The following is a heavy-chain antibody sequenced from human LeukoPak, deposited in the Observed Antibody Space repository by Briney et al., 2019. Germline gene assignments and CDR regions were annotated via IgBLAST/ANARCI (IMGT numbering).Heavy chain of an antibody. J-gene: IGHJ6*03. CDR3: ARDVAYYDSTGHPIGYMDV. CDR1: GGSISSYY. D-gene: IGHD3-22*01. CDR2: IYTSGST. Sequence: PSETLSLTCTVSGGSISSYYWSWIRQPAGKGLEWIGRIYTSGSTNYDPSLKSRVTMSVDTSKNQFSLKLSSVTAADTAVYYCARDVAYYDSTGHPIGYMDVWGEGTTVTVSS. V-gene: IGHV4-4*07.